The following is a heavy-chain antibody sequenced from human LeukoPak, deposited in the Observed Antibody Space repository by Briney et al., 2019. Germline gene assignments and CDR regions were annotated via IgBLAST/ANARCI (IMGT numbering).Heavy chain of an antibody. CDR3: ARDSGWFGDNHGAFDI. D-gene: IGHD3-10*01. Sequence: SETLSLTCTVSGGSISSYYWSWIGQPAGKGLEWIGRIYTSGSTNYNPSLKSRVTMSVDTSKNQFSLKLSSVTAADTAVYYCARDSGWFGDNHGAFDIWGQGTMLTVSS. CDR2: IYTSGST. CDR1: GGSISSYY. V-gene: IGHV4-4*07. J-gene: IGHJ3*02.